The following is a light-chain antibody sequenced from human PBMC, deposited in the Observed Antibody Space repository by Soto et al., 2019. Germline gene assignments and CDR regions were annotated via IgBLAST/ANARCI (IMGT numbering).Light chain of an antibody. Sequence: DIQMPQSPSSLSASVGERVTITCRASQSINTSLNWFQQRPGKAPKLLIYAASSLPSGVPSRFSGSGAGTDFTLTISSLQREDFATYYCQQSFSGLGTFGPGTKVDIK. CDR1: QSINTS. CDR2: AAS. V-gene: IGKV1-39*01. CDR3: QQSFSGLGT. J-gene: IGKJ3*01.